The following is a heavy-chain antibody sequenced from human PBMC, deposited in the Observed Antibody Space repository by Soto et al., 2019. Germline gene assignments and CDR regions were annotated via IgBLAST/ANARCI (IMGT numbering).Heavy chain of an antibody. V-gene: IGHV3-23*01. J-gene: IGHJ6*03. CDR2: ISGSGGST. Sequence: GGSLRLSCAASGFAFNNYGMTWVRQAPGKGLEWVSAISGSGGSTSYADSMKGRFTISRDNSKNTVYLQMDGLRAEDTAVYYCAKGVSGYFYMDVWGKGTTVTVSS. CDR1: GFAFNNYG. CDR3: AKGVSGYFYMDV. D-gene: IGHD2-8*01.